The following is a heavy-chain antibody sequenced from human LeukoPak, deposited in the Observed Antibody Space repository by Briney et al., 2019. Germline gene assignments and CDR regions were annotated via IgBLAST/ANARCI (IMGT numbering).Heavy chain of an antibody. CDR1: GFTFSSYA. D-gene: IGHD3-22*01. CDR3: ARKGSAYYYDSSSYPDY. V-gene: IGHV3-21*01. J-gene: IGHJ4*02. CDR2: ISSSSSYI. Sequence: GGSLRLSCAASGFTFSSYAMSWVRQAPGKGLEWVSSISSSSSYIYYADSVKGRFTISRDNAKNSLYLQMNSLRAEDTAVYYCARKGSAYYYDSSSYPDYWGQGTLVTVSS.